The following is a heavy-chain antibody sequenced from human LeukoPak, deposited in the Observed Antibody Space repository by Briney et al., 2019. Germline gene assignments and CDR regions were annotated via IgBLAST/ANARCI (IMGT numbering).Heavy chain of an antibody. Sequence: PSETLSLTCAVYGGSFSVYYWSWIRQPPGKGLEWIGEINHSGSTNYNPSLKSRVTISVDTSKNQFSLKLSSVTAADTAVYYCARSGDYENYWGQGTLVTVSS. CDR2: INHSGST. CDR1: GGSFSVYY. D-gene: IGHD2-21*02. V-gene: IGHV4-34*01. J-gene: IGHJ4*02. CDR3: ARSGDYENY.